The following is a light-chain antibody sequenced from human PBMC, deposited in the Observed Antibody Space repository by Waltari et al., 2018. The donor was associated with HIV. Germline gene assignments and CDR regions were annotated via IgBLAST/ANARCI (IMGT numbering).Light chain of an antibody. CDR1: ALANIY. J-gene: IGLJ3*02. CDR3: YSTDSSGNHWV. CDR2: EDN. V-gene: IGLV3-10*01. Sequence: SSELTQPPSVSVSPGQTARISCSGDALANIYVYWYQQLSDQAPVLVIYEDNKRPSGIPDKFSGSSSGTMATLTINGAREEDEADYYCYSTDSSGNHWVFGGGTKLTVL.